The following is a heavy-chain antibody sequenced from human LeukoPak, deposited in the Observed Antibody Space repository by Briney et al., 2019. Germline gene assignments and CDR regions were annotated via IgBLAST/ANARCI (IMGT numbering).Heavy chain of an antibody. CDR1: RVIFSTYA. CDR2: ISDSGGT. V-gene: IGHV3-23*01. CDR3: AKVATWTQSDS. Sequence: GGSLRLPCAVSRVIFSTYAMSWVRQAPGKGLEWVSSISDSGGTYYADSVKGRFTISRDSSKDTMYLQMNSLRAEDTAVYYCAKVATWTQSDSWGQGTLVTVSS. D-gene: IGHD5-18*01. J-gene: IGHJ4*02.